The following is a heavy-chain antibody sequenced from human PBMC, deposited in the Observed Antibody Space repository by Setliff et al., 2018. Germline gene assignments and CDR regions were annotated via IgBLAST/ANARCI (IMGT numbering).Heavy chain of an antibody. CDR3: ARVDNFWSGPFDY. Sequence: SETLSLTCAVSGGSISSSNWWSGVRQPPGKGLEWIGVIYNSGSTNYNPSLKRRVTISVDTSKNQFPLKMRAVTAANTAVYYWARVDNFWSGPFDYGGQGTRVTAPQ. CDR1: GGSISSSNW. J-gene: IGHJ4*02. V-gene: IGHV4-4*02. D-gene: IGHD3-3*01. CDR2: IYNSGST.